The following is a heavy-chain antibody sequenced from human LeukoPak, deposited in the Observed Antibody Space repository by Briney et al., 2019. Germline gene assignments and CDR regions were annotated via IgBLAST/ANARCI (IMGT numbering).Heavy chain of an antibody. J-gene: IGHJ4*02. Sequence: GESLKISCKGSGYSFTSFWIDWVRQMPGKGLEWMGIIYPGNSDTRYSPSFRGQVTISADKSISTAYLQWSSLKASDTAMYYCARHGTPGYSSSPSIDYWGQGTLVTVSS. D-gene: IGHD3-22*01. CDR2: IYPGNSDT. CDR1: GYSFTSFW. CDR3: ARHGTPGYSSSPSIDY. V-gene: IGHV5-51*01.